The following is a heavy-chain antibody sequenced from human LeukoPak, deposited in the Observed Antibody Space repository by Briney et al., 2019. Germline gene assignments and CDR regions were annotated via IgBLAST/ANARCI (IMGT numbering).Heavy chain of an antibody. D-gene: IGHD3-10*01. CDR2: IYYSGST. CDR1: GGSLRSYC. Sequence: SETLSLTCTVSGGSLRSYCWNWIRQPPGKGLEWIGYIYYSGSTDYNPSLRSRVTISVDTSKNQFSLKLSSVTAADTAVYYCARGDGEDELARDRSYFDLWDRGSLVTVSS. J-gene: IGHJ2*01. V-gene: IGHV4-59*01. CDR3: ARGDGEDELARDRSYFDL.